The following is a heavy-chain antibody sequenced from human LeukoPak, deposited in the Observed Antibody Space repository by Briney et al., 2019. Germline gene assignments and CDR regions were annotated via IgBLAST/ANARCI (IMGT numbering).Heavy chain of an antibody. V-gene: IGHV1-46*03. Sequence: ASVKVSCKASGHMFTSYYMHWVRQAPGQGLEWMGKINPSGGSTNYAQKFQGTVSMTRDTSTSTVYMELSSLRSEDTAVYYCASDYSNYAMDVWGKGTTVTVSS. J-gene: IGHJ6*04. D-gene: IGHD4-11*01. CDR1: GHMFTSYY. CDR2: INPSGGST. CDR3: ASDYSNYAMDV.